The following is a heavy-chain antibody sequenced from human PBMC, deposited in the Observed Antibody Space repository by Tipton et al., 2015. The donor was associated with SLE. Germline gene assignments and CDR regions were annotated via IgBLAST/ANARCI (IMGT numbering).Heavy chain of an antibody. Sequence: TLSLTCTVSGGSISSYYWSWIRQPPGKGLEWIGYIYYSGSTNYNPSLKSRVTISVDTPKNQFSLKLSSVTAADTAVYYCARRGALAAAGVYYYYGMDVWGQGTTVTVSS. CDR1: GGSISSYY. D-gene: IGHD6-13*01. V-gene: IGHV4-59*08. CDR2: IYYSGST. J-gene: IGHJ6*02. CDR3: ARRGALAAAGVYYYYGMDV.